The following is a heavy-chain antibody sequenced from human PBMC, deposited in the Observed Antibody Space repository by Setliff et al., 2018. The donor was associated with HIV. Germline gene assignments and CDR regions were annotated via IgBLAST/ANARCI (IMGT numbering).Heavy chain of an antibody. Sequence: SETLSLTCTVSGGSISSHYWSWIRQPPGKGLEWIGYIYYSGSTSYNPSLQSRVTISLDRSQNHVSLRLSSVTAADTGVYYCARHRDPPGTSWIYYYYYMDLWGEGTTVTVSS. CDR2: IYYSGST. CDR3: ARHRDPPGTSWIYYYYYMDL. CDR1: GGSISSHY. J-gene: IGHJ6*03. V-gene: IGHV4-59*08. D-gene: IGHD6-13*01.